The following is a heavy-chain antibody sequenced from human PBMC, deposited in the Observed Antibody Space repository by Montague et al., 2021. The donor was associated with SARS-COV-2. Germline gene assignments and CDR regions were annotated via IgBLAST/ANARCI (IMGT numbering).Heavy chain of an antibody. CDR3: ARDVPYDTLGP. D-gene: IGHD3-22*01. V-gene: IGHV4-59*01. J-gene: IGHJ5*02. CDR1: GGSISTYY. Sequence: SETLSLACSVSGGSISTYYWSWTRQPPGKGLEWIGWMSDSGTAKYNPSLDSRVTIIIDTSKNEISLKLKSVTAADTAVYYCARDVPYDTLGPWGQGTLVTVSS. CDR2: MSDSGTA.